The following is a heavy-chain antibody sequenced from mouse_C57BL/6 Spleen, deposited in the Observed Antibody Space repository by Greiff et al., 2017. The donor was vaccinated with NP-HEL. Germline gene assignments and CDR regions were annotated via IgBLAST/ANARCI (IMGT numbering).Heavy chain of an antibody. J-gene: IGHJ3*01. CDR3: ASSYYDYDGGAY. CDR1: GFTFTDYY. V-gene: IGHV7-3*01. Sequence: EVQLVESGGGLVQPGGSLSLSCAASGFTFTDYYMSWVRQPPGKALEWLGFIRNKANGYTTEYSASVKGRFTISRDNSQSILYLQMNALRAEDSATYYCASSYYDYDGGAYWGQGTLVTVSA. CDR2: IRNKANGYTT. D-gene: IGHD2-4*01.